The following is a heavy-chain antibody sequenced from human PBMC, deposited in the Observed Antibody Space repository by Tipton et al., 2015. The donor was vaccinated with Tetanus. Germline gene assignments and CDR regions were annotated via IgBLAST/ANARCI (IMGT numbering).Heavy chain of an antibody. D-gene: IGHD3-10*01. V-gene: IGHV4-61*08. CDR3: ARDRDYYGSGSRGMDV. CDR2: INYSGTT. CDR1: GDSISSSEYY. Sequence: LRLSCTVSGDSISSSEYYWSWIRQSPGKGLEWIGYINYSGTTNYASSLQSRVIISVDTSKNQFSLKLNSVTAADTAVYYCARDRDYYGSGSRGMDVWGQGTRVTVSS. J-gene: IGHJ6*02.